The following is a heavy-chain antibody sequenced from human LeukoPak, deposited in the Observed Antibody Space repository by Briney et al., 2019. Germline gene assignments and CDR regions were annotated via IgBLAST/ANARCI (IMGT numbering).Heavy chain of an antibody. CDR3: ARVGAGCVWSTSCYGNRSFDY. CDR2: INPSGGST. V-gene: IGHV1-46*01. CDR1: GYTFTSYY. Sequence: ASVKVSCKASGYTFTSYYMHWVRQAPGQGLEWMGIINPSGGSTSYAQKFQGRVIMTRDTSTSTVYMELSSLRSEDTAVYYCARVGAGCVWSTSCYGNRSFDYWGQGTLVTVSS. J-gene: IGHJ4*02. D-gene: IGHD2-2*01.